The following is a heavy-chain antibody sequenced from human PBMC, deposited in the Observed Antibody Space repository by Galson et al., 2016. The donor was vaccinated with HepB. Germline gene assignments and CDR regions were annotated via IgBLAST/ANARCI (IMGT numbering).Heavy chain of an antibody. CDR2: IYHTGST. Sequence: TLSLTYAVSGGSLSSGGYSWSWVRQPPGKGLEWIGYIYHTGSTYYSPSLMNRVNISVDRSTNLFSLTLTSVTAADTAVYYCARYYYGSGIHSHFDFWGQGTLVTVSS. V-gene: IGHV4-30-2*01. D-gene: IGHD3-10*01. CDR1: GGSLSSGGYS. J-gene: IGHJ4*02. CDR3: ARYYYGSGIHSHFDF.